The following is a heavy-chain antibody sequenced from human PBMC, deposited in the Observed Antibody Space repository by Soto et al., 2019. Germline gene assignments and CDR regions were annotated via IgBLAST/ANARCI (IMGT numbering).Heavy chain of an antibody. CDR2: IRSKAYGGTT. CDR3: TRDEPYNWNDVSAFDI. V-gene: IGHV3-49*03. Sequence: GGSLRLSCTASGFTFGDYAMSWFRQAPGKGLEWVGFIRSKAYGGTTEYAASVKGRFTISRDDSKSIAYLQMNSLKTEDTAVYYCTRDEPYNWNDVSAFDIWGQGTMVTVSS. D-gene: IGHD1-20*01. J-gene: IGHJ3*02. CDR1: GFTFGDYA.